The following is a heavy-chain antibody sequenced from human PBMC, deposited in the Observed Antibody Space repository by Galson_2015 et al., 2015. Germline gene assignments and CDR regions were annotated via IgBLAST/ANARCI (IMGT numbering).Heavy chain of an antibody. J-gene: IGHJ6*03. D-gene: IGHD5-24*01. Sequence: SVKGRFTISRDNAKNTLYLQMNSLRAEDTAVYYCARVRDYYMDVWGKGTTVTVSS. V-gene: IGHV3-74*01. CDR3: ARVRDYYMDV.